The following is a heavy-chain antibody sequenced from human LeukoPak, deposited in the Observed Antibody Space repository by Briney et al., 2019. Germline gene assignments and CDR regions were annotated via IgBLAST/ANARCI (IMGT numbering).Heavy chain of an antibody. J-gene: IGHJ2*01. CDR3: AKDSWSSGWYDWYFDL. CDR2: ISGSGGST. V-gene: IGHV3-23*01. CDR1: GFTFSSYG. Sequence: GGSLRLSCAASGFTFSSYGMSWVRQAPGKGLEWVSAISGSGGSTYYADSVKGRFTISRDSSKNTLYLQMNSLRAEDTAVYYCAKDSWSSGWYDWYFDLWGRGTLVTVSS. D-gene: IGHD6-19*01.